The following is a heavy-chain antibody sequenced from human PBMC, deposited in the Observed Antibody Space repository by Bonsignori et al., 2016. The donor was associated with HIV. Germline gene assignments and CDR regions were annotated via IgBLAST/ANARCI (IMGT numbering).Heavy chain of an antibody. CDR2: ISTGSSHI. CDR3: ARAHSGGFDAFDI. CDR1: GFSFSSYS. D-gene: IGHD2-15*01. V-gene: IGHV3-21*01. J-gene: IGHJ3*02. Sequence: GESLKISCAASGFSFSSYSMNWVRQAPGKGLEWVSSISTGSSHIYYAESVKGRFTNSRDNANKSLYLQMKSLRDEDTAVYYCARAHSGGFDAFDIWGQGTLVTVSS.